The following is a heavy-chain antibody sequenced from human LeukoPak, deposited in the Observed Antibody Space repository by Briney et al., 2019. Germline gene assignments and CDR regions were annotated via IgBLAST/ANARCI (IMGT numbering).Heavy chain of an antibody. CDR3: VVVVVPGWFDP. Sequence: SETLSLTCTVSGASISGSGYYWGWIRQPPGKGLEWIGSIYSSGSTYYNASLQSRVTISIETSKNQFSLKLSSVTAADTAMYFCVVVVVPGWFDPWGQGTLVTVSS. J-gene: IGHJ5*02. CDR1: GASISGSGYY. CDR2: IYSSGST. V-gene: IGHV4-39*01. D-gene: IGHD2-15*01.